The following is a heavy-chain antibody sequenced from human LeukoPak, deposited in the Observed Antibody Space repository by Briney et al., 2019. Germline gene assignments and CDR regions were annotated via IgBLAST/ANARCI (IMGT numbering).Heavy chain of an antibody. J-gene: IGHJ4*02. Sequence: PGRSLRLSCAASGFTFSSYGMHWVRQAPGKGLEWVAVISYDGSNKYYADSVKGRFTISRDNSKNTLYLQMNSLRAEDTAVYYCAKDGSIAAALFDYWGQGTLVTVSS. CDR2: ISYDGSNK. CDR3: AKDGSIAAALFDY. V-gene: IGHV3-30*18. CDR1: GFTFSSYG. D-gene: IGHD6-13*01.